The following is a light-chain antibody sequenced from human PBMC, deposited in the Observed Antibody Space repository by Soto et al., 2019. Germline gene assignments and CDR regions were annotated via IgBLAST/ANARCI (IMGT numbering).Light chain of an antibody. V-gene: IGLV2-23*02. CDR1: SSDVGSDNL. J-gene: IGLJ1*01. CDR2: EVS. Sequence: QSALTQPASVSGSPGQSITISCTGTSSDVGSDNLVSWYQQHPGKAPKFIIYEVSERPSGVSNRFSGSKSGNTASLTISGLQAEDEAAYYCCSYAGSSTYVFGTGTKLTVL. CDR3: CSYAGSSTYV.